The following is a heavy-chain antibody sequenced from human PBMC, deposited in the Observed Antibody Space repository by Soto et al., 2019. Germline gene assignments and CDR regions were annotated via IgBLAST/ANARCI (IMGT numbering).Heavy chain of an antibody. CDR3: ARGGGSSSWYFGVY. J-gene: IGHJ4*02. CDR1: GGSFSGYY. V-gene: IGHV4-34*01. CDR2: INHSGST. D-gene: IGHD6-13*01. Sequence: SETLSLTCAVYGGSFSGYYWSWIRQPPEKGLEWIGEINHSGSTNYNPSLKSRVTISVDTSKNQFSLKLSSVTAADTAVYYCARGGGSSSWYFGVYWGEGTLVTVSS.